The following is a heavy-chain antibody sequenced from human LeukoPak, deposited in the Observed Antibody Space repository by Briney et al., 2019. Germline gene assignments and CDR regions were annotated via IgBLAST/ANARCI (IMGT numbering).Heavy chain of an antibody. Sequence: AASVKVSCKVSGYTLTKLSMHWVRQAPGKGLELMGGFDPEDGETIYAQKFQGRVTMTEDTSTDTAYMELSSLRSEDTAVYYCATVLPQANDFWSGYPNFDYWGQGTLVTVSS. V-gene: IGHV1-24*01. D-gene: IGHD3-3*01. CDR2: FDPEDGET. CDR3: ATVLPQANDFWSGYPNFDY. J-gene: IGHJ4*02. CDR1: GYTLTKLS.